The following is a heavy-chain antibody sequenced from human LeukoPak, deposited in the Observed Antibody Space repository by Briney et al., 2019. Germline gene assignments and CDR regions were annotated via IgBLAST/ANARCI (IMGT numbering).Heavy chain of an antibody. Sequence: SVKVSCKASGGTFSSYTISWVRQAPRQGLEWMGRIIPILGIANYAQKFQGRVTITADKSTSTAYMELSSLRSEDTAVYYCARHRDYYDSSGPIGGGDYWGQGTLVTVSS. J-gene: IGHJ4*02. CDR1: GGTFSSYT. D-gene: IGHD3-22*01. CDR3: ARHRDYYDSSGPIGGGDY. CDR2: IIPILGIA. V-gene: IGHV1-69*02.